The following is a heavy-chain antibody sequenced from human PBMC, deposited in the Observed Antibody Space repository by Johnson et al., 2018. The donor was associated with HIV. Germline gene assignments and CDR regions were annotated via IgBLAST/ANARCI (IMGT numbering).Heavy chain of an antibody. CDR1: GFSVSYNY. CDR3: ARDRAWNYEGAFDS. D-gene: IGHD1-7*01. J-gene: IGHJ3*02. Sequence: VQLVESGGGLVKPGGSLRLSCAVSGFSVSYNYMSWVRQAPGKGLEWVANIKQDGSEKYYVDSVKGRFTISRDNSKNTLYLQMNSLRAEDTAVYYCARDRAWNYEGAFDSWGQGTMVTVSS. V-gene: IGHV3-7*03. CDR2: IKQDGSEK.